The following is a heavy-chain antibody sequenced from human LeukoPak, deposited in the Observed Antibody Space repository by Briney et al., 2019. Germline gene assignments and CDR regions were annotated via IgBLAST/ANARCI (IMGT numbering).Heavy chain of an antibody. CDR3: ARDYHYYDSSGYYHKLLFDY. D-gene: IGHD3-22*01. Sequence: ASVKVSCKASGYTFTGYYVHWVRQAPGQGLEWMGWINPNSGGTNYAQKFQGRVTMTRDTSISTAYMELSRLRSDDTAVYYCARDYHYYDSSGYYHKLLFDYWGQGTLVTVSS. CDR1: GYTFTGYY. V-gene: IGHV1-2*02. CDR2: INPNSGGT. J-gene: IGHJ4*02.